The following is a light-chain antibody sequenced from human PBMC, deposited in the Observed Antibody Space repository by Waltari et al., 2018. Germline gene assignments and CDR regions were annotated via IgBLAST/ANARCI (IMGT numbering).Light chain of an antibody. CDR3: QQYTTSPPT. Sequence: IVLTQSPGTLSLTPGESAILSCRASQSVGDNDLAWYQQKPGQAPRLLIDGASFRAAGIPDRFSGSGSGTDFSLTIYGLEPEDFAVYFCQQYTTSPPTFGGGTKVGIK. CDR2: GAS. V-gene: IGKV3-20*01. CDR1: QSVGDND. J-gene: IGKJ4*01.